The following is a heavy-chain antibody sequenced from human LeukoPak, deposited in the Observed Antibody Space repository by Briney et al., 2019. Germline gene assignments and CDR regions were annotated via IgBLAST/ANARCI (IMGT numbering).Heavy chain of an antibody. CDR2: IKQDGSET. CDR1: GFTFGSYW. Sequence: GGYLRLSCAASGFTFGSYWMSWVRQAPGKGLEWVANIKQDGSETYYVDSVKGRFTISRDNAKNSLYLQMNSLRAEDTAVYYCARPTWYIYWGQGTLVTVSS. V-gene: IGHV3-7*01. J-gene: IGHJ4*02. CDR3: ARPTWYIY. D-gene: IGHD6-13*01.